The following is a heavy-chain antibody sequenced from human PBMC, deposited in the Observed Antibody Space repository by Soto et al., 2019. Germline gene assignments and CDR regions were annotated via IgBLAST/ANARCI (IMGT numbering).Heavy chain of an antibody. Sequence: ASVKVSCKTSGYTFTNYGIGWVLQAPGRGLEWMGWTSAYNGDTNYAQKFQGRVTMTTDTSTSTVYMELTSLRSDDTAVYYCARDSSNRAKFDYWGQGTLVTVSS. J-gene: IGHJ4*02. CDR2: TSAYNGDT. D-gene: IGHD6-19*01. CDR3: ARDSSNRAKFDY. V-gene: IGHV1-18*01. CDR1: GYTFTNYG.